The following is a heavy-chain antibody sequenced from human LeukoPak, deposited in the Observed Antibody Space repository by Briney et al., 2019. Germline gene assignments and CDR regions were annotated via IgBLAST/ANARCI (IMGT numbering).Heavy chain of an antibody. V-gene: IGHV4-59*01. D-gene: IGHD3-22*01. CDR3: ARDVFFVTYYYNSSGPEALDI. J-gene: IGHJ3*02. CDR1: GGSISSYY. Sequence: SETLSLTCIVSGGSISSYYWSWIRQPPGKGLEWIGYIHYSGTTNYNPSLKSRGTISVDTSKSQFSLKLSSVTAADTAVYYCARDVFFVTYYYNSSGPEALDIWGQGTMVTVSS. CDR2: IHYSGTT.